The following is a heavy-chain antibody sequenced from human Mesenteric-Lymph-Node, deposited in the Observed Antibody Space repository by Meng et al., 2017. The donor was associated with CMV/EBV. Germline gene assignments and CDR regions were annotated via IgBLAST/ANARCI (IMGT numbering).Heavy chain of an antibody. J-gene: IGHJ3*02. V-gene: IGHV3-7*01. CDR2: IRQDGSEK. D-gene: IGHD2-2*01. CDR1: GFTFSSHW. Sequence: GSLRLSCAASGFTFSSHWMSWVRQAPGKGLEWVANIRQDGSEKYCVDSVKGRFTISRDNAKNSLYLQMNSLRAEDTAIYYCARDPAFGAVDIWGQGTLVTVSS. CDR3: ARDPAFGAVDI.